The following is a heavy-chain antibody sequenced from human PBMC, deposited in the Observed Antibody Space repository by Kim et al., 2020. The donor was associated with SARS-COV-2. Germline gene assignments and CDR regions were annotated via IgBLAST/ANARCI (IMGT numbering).Heavy chain of an antibody. CDR2: IKQDGSEK. J-gene: IGHJ4*02. D-gene: IGHD3-22*01. V-gene: IGHV3-7*01. CDR3: ARCPTQYYYDSSGYYYDY. CDR1: GFTFSSYW. Sequence: GGSLRLSCAASGFTFSSYWMSWVRQAPGKGLEWVANIKQDGSEKYYVDSVKGRFTISRDNAKNSLYLQMNSLRAEDTAVYYCARCPTQYYYDSSGYYYDYWGQGTLVTVSS.